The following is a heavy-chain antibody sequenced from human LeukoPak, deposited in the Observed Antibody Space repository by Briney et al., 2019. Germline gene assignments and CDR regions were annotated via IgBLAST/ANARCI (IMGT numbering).Heavy chain of an antibody. CDR3: ATVRHGAPAAFDI. D-gene: IGHD5-24*01. CDR1: GYAFTSYG. J-gene: IGHJ3*02. CDR2: ISAYNGNT. Sequence: ASVKVSCKASGYAFTSYGMSWVRQAPGQGLEWMGWISAYNGNTNYAQKLQGRVTMTTDTSTSTAYMELRSLRSDDTAVYYCATVRHGAPAAFDIWGQGTMFTVSS. V-gene: IGHV1-18*01.